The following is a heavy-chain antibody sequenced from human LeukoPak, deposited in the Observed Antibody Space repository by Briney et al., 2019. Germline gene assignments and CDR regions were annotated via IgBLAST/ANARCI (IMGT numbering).Heavy chain of an antibody. J-gene: IGHJ3*02. V-gene: IGHV4-59*01. CDR2: IYYSGST. CDR1: GGSISSYY. Sequence: SETLSLTCTVSGGSISSYYWSWIRQPPGKGLEWIGYIYYSGSTNYNPSLKSRVTISVDTSKNQFSLKLSSVTAADTAVYYCAREGKIGGAFDIWGQGTMVTVSS. CDR3: AREGKIGGAFDI. D-gene: IGHD4-23*01.